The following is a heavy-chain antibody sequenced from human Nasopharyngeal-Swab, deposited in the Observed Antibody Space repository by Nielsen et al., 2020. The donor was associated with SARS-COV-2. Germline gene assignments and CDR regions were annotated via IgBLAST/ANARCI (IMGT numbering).Heavy chain of an antibody. D-gene: IGHD6-6*01. CDR2: INHSGST. J-gene: IGHJ4*02. V-gene: IGHV4-34*01. CDR3: AREYSSSSALLDY. Sequence: RQPPGKGLEWIGEINHSGSTNYNPSLKSRVTISVDTSKNQFSLKLSSVTAADTAVYYCAREYSSSSALLDYWGQGTLVTVSS.